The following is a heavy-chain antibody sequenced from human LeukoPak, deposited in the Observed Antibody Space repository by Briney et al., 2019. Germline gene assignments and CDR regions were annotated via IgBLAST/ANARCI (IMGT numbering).Heavy chain of an antibody. J-gene: IGHJ6*02. Sequence: HWASVKVSCRASGYTFSSYYMHWVRQAPGQGLEWMGIINPSGGSTSYAQKFQGRVTMTRDTSTSTVYMELSSLRSEDTAVYYCARDKTTQLVGMDVWGQGTTVTVSS. V-gene: IGHV1-46*01. D-gene: IGHD1-1*01. CDR3: ARDKTTQLVGMDV. CDR1: GYTFSSYY. CDR2: INPSGGST.